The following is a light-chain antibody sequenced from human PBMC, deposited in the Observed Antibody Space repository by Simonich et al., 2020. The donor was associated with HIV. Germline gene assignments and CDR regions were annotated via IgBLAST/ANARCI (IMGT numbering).Light chain of an antibody. CDR3: HQYGRSPFT. CDR2: DAS. V-gene: IGKV3-20*01. Sequence: EIVMTQSPATLSVSPGERATLSCRASQSVSSNLSWYQQKPGQAPRLLIYDASSRATGIPDRFSGSGSGADVTLSITRRGPEIFPVYYCHQYGRSPFTFGPGTKGDIK. CDR1: QSVSSN. J-gene: IGKJ3*01.